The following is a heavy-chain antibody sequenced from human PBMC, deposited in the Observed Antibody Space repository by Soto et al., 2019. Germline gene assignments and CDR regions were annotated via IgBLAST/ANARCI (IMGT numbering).Heavy chain of an antibody. V-gene: IGHV1-69*13. D-gene: IGHD2-8*01. CDR3: ARDRHGYCTNGVCYGHYYGMDV. J-gene: IGHJ6*02. Sequence: SVKVSCKASGGTFSSYAISWVRQAPGQGLEWMGGIIPIFGTANYAQKFRGRVTITADESTSTAYMELSSLRSEDTAVYYCARDRHGYCTNGVCYGHYYGMDVWGQGTTVTVS. CDR1: GGTFSSYA. CDR2: IIPIFGTA.